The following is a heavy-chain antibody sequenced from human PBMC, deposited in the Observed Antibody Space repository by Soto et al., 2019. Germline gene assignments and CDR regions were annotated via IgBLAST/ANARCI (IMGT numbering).Heavy chain of an antibody. V-gene: IGHV3-30*18. J-gene: IGHJ4*02. Sequence: QVQLVESGGGVVQPGRSLRLSCAASGFTFSSYGMHWVRQAPGKGLEWVAVISYDGSNEYYADSVKGRFTISRDNSKNTLYLQMNSLRAEDTAVYYCAKEHYGSGSYWGYFDYWGQGTLVTVSS. CDR2: ISYDGSNE. CDR1: GFTFSSYG. CDR3: AKEHYGSGSYWGYFDY. D-gene: IGHD3-10*01.